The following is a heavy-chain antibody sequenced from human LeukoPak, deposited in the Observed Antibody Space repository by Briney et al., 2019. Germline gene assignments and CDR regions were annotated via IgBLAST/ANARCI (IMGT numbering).Heavy chain of an antibody. D-gene: IGHD3-22*01. V-gene: IGHV1-69*06. J-gene: IGHJ4*02. Sequence: GASVTVSCKASGGTFSSYAISWVRQAPGQGLEWMGGIIPIFGTANYAQKFQGRVTITADKSTSTAYMELSSLRSEDTAVYYCARKNYYGSDLDYWGQGTLVTVSS. CDR3: ARKNYYGSDLDY. CDR1: GGTFSSYA. CDR2: IIPIFGTA.